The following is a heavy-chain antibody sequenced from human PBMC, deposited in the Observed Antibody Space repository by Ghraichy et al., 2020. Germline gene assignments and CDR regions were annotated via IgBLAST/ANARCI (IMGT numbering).Heavy chain of an antibody. D-gene: IGHD3-9*01. CDR3: ATYQDILTGYYLLDY. J-gene: IGHJ4*02. CDR1: GLTFSNYN. V-gene: IGHV3-48*02. Sequence: GGSLRLSCAASGLTFSNYNMNWVRQAPGKGLEWVSYISGGSGTKLYADSVKGRFTISRDNVKNTLYLQMNSLRDGDTAIYYCATYQDILTGYYLLDYWGQGTLVTVSS. CDR2: ISGGSGTK.